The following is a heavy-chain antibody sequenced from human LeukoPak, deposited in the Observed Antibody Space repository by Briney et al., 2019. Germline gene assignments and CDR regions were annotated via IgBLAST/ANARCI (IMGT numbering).Heavy chain of an antibody. CDR1: GGSFSGYY. J-gene: IGHJ3*02. Sequence: SETLSLTCAVYGGSFSGYYWSWIRQPPGKGLEWIGEINHSGSTNYNPSLKSRVTISVDASKNQFSLKLSSVTAADTAVYYCAKDYGGNSHDAFDIWGQGTMVTASS. V-gene: IGHV4-34*01. CDR2: INHSGST. CDR3: AKDYGGNSHDAFDI. D-gene: IGHD4-23*01.